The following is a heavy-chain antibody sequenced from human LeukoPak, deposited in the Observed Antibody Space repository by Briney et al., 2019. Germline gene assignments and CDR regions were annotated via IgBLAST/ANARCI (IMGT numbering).Heavy chain of an antibody. D-gene: IGHD4-11*01. J-gene: IGHJ4*02. Sequence: GRSLRLSCAASGFTFSSFAMHWVRQAPGKGLEWVTLISYDGSKKYYADSVKGRFTISRDNSKDTLFLQMNSLRSEDTADYYCARDRGMTTNSFDYWGQGTLVTVSS. CDR1: GFTFSSFA. V-gene: IGHV3-30*04. CDR3: ARDRGMTTNSFDY. CDR2: ISYDGSKK.